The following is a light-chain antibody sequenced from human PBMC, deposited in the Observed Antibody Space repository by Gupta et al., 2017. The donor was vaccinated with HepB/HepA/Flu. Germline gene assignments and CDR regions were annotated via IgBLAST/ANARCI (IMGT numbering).Light chain of an antibody. CDR1: NIGSKN. V-gene: IGLV3-21*03. J-gene: IGLJ3*02. CDR2: DDS. CDR3: QVSDTSSDQGV. Sequence: SYVLSQPPSVSVAPGKTATITCAGNNIGSKNVHWYQQKPGQAPELLVYDDSNRPSGIPERFSGSNSGTMATLTISRVEAGDEADYYCQVSDTSSDQGVFGGGTKVTVL.